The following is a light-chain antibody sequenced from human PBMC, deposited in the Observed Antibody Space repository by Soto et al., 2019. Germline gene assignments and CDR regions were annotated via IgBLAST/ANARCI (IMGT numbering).Light chain of an antibody. V-gene: IGLV2-8*01. J-gene: IGLJ1*01. Sequence: QSALTQPPSASGSPGQSVTISCTGTSSDIGGYNYVSWYQQHPGKAPKLIIYEVSKRPSGVPDRFSGSKSGNTASLTVSGLQCEDEADYYCSSYAGTNNYVFGTGTKLTVL. CDR2: EVS. CDR3: SSYAGTNNYV. CDR1: SSDIGGYNY.